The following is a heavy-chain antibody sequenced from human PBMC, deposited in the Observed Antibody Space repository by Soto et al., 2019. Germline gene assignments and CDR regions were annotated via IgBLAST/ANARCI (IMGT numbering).Heavy chain of an antibody. CDR2: IYYSGST. D-gene: IGHD3-10*01. Sequence: SETLSLTCTVSGGSISSGGYYWSWIRQHPGKGLEWIGYIYYSGSTYYNPSLKSRVTISVDTSKNQFSLKLSSVTAADTAVYYCARSGADPSLFDYWGQGTLVTVSS. CDR1: GGSISSGGYY. V-gene: IGHV4-31*03. J-gene: IGHJ4*02. CDR3: ARSGADPSLFDY.